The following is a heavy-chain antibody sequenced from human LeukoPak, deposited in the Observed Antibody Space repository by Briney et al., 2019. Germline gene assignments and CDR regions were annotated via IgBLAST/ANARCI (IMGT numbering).Heavy chain of an antibody. CDR1: GFTFSSYA. D-gene: IGHD3-3*01. CDR3: AKEGSYDFWSGYLYYFDY. V-gene: IGHV3-48*01. J-gene: IGHJ4*02. CDR2: ISSSSSTI. Sequence: TGGSLRLSCAASGFTFSSYALNWVRQAPGKGLEWVSYISSSSSTIYYADSVKGRFTISRDNSKNTLYLQMNSLRAEDTAVYYCAKEGSYDFWSGYLYYFDYWGQGTLVTVSS.